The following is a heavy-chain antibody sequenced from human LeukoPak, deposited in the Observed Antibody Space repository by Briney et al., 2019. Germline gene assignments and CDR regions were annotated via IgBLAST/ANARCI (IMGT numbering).Heavy chain of an antibody. CDR1: GFTFHHYA. CDR3: AKDKAPLYSGYDWDLDF. CDR2: ISWNSGYI. J-gene: IGHJ4*02. D-gene: IGHD5-12*01. Sequence: GRSLRLSCAASGFTFHHYAIHWVRQVPGKGLEWVSGISWNSGYIGYADSVKGRFTISRDNAKNSVYLQMNSLRAEDTALYYCAKDKAPLYSGYDWDLDFWGQGTMVTVSS. V-gene: IGHV3-9*01.